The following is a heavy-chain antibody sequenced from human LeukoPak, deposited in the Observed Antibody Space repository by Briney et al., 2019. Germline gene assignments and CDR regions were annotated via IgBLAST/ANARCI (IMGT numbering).Heavy chain of an antibody. CDR3: ARHAGEGLWFLGRDYYFDY. CDR2: IYYSGST. V-gene: IGHV4-39*01. Sequence: SETLSLTCTVSGGSIYSRSNYWAWIRQPPGKGLEWIGSIYYSGSTYFSPSLKSRVTISVDTSKNQFSLKLSSVTAADTAVYYCARHAGEGLWFLGRDYYFDYWGQGTMVTVSS. CDR1: GGSIYSRSNY. J-gene: IGHJ4*02. D-gene: IGHD3-10*01.